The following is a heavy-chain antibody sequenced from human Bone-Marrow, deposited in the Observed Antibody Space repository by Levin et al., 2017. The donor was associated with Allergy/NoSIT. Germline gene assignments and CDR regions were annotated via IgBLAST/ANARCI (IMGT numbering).Heavy chain of an antibody. Sequence: ASVKVSCKASGFTFITSGIIWVRQAPGQGLEWMGWISGYSGNTEYAQKFQGRVSMTTDTSTSTAYMEQGNLGSDGTAVYYCARVFYFESSGYYDPWGQGTLVTVSS. D-gene: IGHD3-22*01. CDR1: GFTFITSG. J-gene: IGHJ5*02. V-gene: IGHV1-18*01. CDR3: ARVFYFESSGYYDP. CDR2: ISGYSGNT.